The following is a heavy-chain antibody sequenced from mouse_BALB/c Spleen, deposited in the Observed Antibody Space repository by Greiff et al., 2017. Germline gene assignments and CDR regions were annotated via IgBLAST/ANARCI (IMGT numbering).Heavy chain of an antibody. V-gene: IGHV1-7*01. CDR3: ARSSLRANFDY. CDR1: GYTFTSYW. CDR2: INPSTGYT. D-gene: IGHD1-1*01. Sequence: QVQLQQPGAELVKPGASVKLSCKASGYTFTSYWMHWVKQRPGQGLEWIGYINPSTGYTEYNQKFKDKATLTADKSSSTAYMQLSSLTSEDSAVYYCARSSLRANFDYWGQGTTLTVSS. J-gene: IGHJ2*01.